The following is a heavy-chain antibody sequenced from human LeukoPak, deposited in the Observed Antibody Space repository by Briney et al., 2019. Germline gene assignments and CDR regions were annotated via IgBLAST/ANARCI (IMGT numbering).Heavy chain of an antibody. J-gene: IGHJ4*02. CDR2: ISYDGSIQ. CDR1: GFTLSNYG. D-gene: IGHD6-19*01. Sequence: PGGSLRLSCAASGFTLSNYGMHWVRQAPGKGLEWVAVISYDGSIQYCADSVKGRFTISRDNSKNTLYLQMNSLRAEDTAVYYCATASGIAVADYWGQGTLVTVSS. V-gene: IGHV3-30*03. CDR3: ATASGIAVADY.